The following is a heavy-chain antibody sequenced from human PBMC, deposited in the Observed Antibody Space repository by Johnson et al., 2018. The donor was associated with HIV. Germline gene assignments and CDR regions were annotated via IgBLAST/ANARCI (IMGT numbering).Heavy chain of an antibody. Sequence: VQLVESGGGLVQPGGSLRLSCAASGFTVSSNYMSWVRQAPGKGLEWVSVIYSGGSTYYADSVKGRFTISRDNSKNTLYLQMNSLRAEDTAVYYCAKGNYYDSSGYYGSTHTFDIWGQGTMVTVSS. CDR3: AKGNYYDSSGYYGSTHTFDI. CDR2: IYSGGST. CDR1: GFTVSSNY. J-gene: IGHJ3*02. V-gene: IGHV3-66*02. D-gene: IGHD3-22*01.